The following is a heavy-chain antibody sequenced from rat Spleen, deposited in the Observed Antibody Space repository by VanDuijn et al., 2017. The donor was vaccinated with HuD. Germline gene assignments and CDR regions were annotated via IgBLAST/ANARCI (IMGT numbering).Heavy chain of an antibody. CDR1: SYSITSSYR. CDR2: IDSVGST. Sequence: EVQLQESGPGLVKPSQSLSLTCSVTSYSITSSYRWNWIRKFPGNKLEWMGYIDSVGSTNYNPSLKSRISITRDTSKNQFFLQVNSVTTEDTATYYCARSYGITPFDYWGQGVMVTVSS. J-gene: IGHJ2*01. CDR3: ARSYGITPFDY. V-gene: IGHV3-3*01. D-gene: IGHD1-4*01.